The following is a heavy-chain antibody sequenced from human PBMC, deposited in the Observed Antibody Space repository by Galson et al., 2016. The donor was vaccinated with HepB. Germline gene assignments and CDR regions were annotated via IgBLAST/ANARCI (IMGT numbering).Heavy chain of an antibody. V-gene: IGHV4-31*03. Sequence: TLSLTCTVSGGSISSGGYYWSWIRQHPGKGLEWIGYIYYSGSTYYNPSLKSRVTISVDASKNQFSLKLTSVTAADTALYYCAREGRSGYFGQYSYYGMDVWGQGTTVTVSS. J-gene: IGHJ6*02. CDR2: IYYSGST. CDR1: GGSISSGGYY. D-gene: IGHD3-22*01. CDR3: AREGRSGYFGQYSYYGMDV.